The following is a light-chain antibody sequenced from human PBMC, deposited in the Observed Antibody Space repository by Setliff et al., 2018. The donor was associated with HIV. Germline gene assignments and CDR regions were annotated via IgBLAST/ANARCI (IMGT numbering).Light chain of an antibody. CDR3: QSFDSSLSV. CDR1: SSNIGAGFD. J-gene: IGLJ1*01. CDR2: NNN. V-gene: IGLV1-40*03. Sequence: QSALAQPPSVSGAPGQRVTISCTGSSSNIGAGFDVHWYQLVPDTAPRLLIHNNNNRPSGVPDRFSGYRSGASASLAIAGLQADDEADYFCQSFDSSLSVFGTGTKVT.